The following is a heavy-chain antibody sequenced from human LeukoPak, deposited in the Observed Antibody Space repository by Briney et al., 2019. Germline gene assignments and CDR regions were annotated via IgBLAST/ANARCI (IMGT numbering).Heavy chain of an antibody. CDR2: IYYSGST. J-gene: IGHJ5*02. CDR1: GGSISSYY. V-gene: IGHV4-59*01. CDR3: AREGGDYGYNWFDP. Sequence: PSETLSLTCTVSGGSISSYYWSWFRQPPGKGLQWIGYIYYSGSTNYNPSLKSRVTISVDTSKNQFSLKLSSVTAADTAVYYCAREGGDYGYNWFDPWGQGTLVTVS. D-gene: IGHD4-17*01.